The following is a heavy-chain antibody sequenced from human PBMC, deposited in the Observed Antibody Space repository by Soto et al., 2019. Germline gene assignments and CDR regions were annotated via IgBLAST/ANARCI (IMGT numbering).Heavy chain of an antibody. CDR2: IYSSGST. D-gene: IGHD2-15*01. CDR1: GGSMNTYY. J-gene: IGHJ4*02. V-gene: IGHV4-59*01. Sequence: KTSETLSLTCSVSGGSMNTYYWSWIRQPPGKGLEWIGYIYSSGSTNYKLSLKSRVVFSVDTSKNQFSLKLSSVTAADTAVYCCARGSGNPFDYWGQGTLVTVSS. CDR3: ARGSGNPFDY.